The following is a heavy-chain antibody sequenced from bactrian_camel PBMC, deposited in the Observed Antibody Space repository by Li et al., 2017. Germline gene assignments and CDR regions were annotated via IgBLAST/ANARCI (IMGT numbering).Heavy chain of an antibody. CDR3: KTLRFGATMPGCDY. CDR1: GAIDSRCG. J-gene: IGHJ4*01. CDR2: VLPGGSA. D-gene: IGHD1*01. Sequence: HVQLVESGGGSVQPGGSLILSCASSGAIDSRCGMDWYRQAAGKQRQWVSHVLPGGSATFPDPVKGRFNITVDKAADTVYLQMASLKSEDTAMYSCKTLRFGATMPGCDYSGQGTQVTVS. V-gene: IGHV3S53*01.